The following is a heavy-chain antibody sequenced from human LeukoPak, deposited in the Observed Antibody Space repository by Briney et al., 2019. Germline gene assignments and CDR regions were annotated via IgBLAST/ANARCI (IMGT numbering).Heavy chain of an antibody. J-gene: IGHJ4*02. Sequence: ASVTVSCKASGYTFTSYGISWVRQAPGQGLEWMGWISAYNGNTNYAQKLQGRVTMTTDTSTSTAYMELRSLRSDDTAVYYCARVWMRYYYDSSGYYYSDYWGQGTLVTVSS. D-gene: IGHD3-22*01. V-gene: IGHV1-18*01. CDR1: GYTFTSYG. CDR2: ISAYNGNT. CDR3: ARVWMRYYYDSSGYYYSDY.